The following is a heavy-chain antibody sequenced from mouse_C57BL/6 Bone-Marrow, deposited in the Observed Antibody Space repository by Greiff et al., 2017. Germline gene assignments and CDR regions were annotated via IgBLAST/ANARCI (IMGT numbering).Heavy chain of an antibody. CDR2: IYPSDSET. D-gene: IGHD1-1*01. CDR3: ARDYYGSRGFAH. J-gene: IGHJ3*01. CDR1: GYTFTSYW. V-gene: IGHV1-61*01. Sequence: VQLQQPGAELVRPGSSVKLSCKASGYTFTSYWMDWVKQRPGQGLEWIGNIYPSDSETHYNQKFKDKATLTVDKSSSTAYMQLSSLTSKDSAVYYCARDYYGSRGFAHWGQGTLVTVSA.